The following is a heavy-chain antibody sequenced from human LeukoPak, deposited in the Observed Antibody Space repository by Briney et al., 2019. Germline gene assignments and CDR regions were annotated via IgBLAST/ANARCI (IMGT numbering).Heavy chain of an antibody. CDR2: INPNSGGT. J-gene: IGHJ5*02. CDR3: ARSIVVVPAAIDVMYWFDP. CDR1: GYTFTGYY. V-gene: IGHV1-2*02. D-gene: IGHD2-2*01. Sequence: GASVKVSCKASGYTFTGYYMHWVRQAPGQGLEWMGWINPNSGGTNYAQKFQGRVTMTRDTSISTAYMELSRLRSDDTAVYYCARSIVVVPAAIDVMYWFDPWGQGTLVTVSS.